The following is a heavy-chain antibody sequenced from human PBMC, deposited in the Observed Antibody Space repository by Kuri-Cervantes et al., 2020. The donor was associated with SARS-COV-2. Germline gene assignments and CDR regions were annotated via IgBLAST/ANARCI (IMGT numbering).Heavy chain of an antibody. CDR2: ISSNGGST. CDR3: AKVGVSGYSLSAFDY. J-gene: IGHJ4*02. CDR1: GFTFSSYA. V-gene: IGHV3-64*04. D-gene: IGHD5-18*01. Sequence: GGSLRLSCSASGFTFSSYAMHWARQAPGKGLEYVSAISSNGGSTYYADSVKGRFTISRDNSKNTLYLQMNSLRAEDTAVYYCAKVGVSGYSLSAFDYWGQGTLVTVSS.